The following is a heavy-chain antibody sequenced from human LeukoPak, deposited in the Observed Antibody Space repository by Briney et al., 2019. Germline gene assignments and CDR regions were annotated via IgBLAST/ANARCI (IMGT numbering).Heavy chain of an antibody. D-gene: IGHD3-22*01. Sequence: GASVKVSCKASGGTFSSYAISWVRQAPGQGLEWMGGIIPIFGTANYAQKFQGRVTITADESTSTAYMELSSLRSEDTAVYYCARRVGPFYDSSGYMYDYWGQGTLVTVSS. CDR1: GGTFSSYA. CDR2: IIPIFGTA. J-gene: IGHJ4*02. V-gene: IGHV1-69*13. CDR3: ARRVGPFYDSSGYMYDY.